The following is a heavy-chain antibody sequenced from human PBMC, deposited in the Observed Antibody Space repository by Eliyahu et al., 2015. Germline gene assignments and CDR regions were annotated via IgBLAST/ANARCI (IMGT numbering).Heavy chain of an antibody. V-gene: IGHV3-23*01. CDR2: ISGSGGST. D-gene: IGHD3-9*01. Sequence: GKGLEWVSAISGSGGSTYYADSVKGRFTISRDNSKNTLYLQMNSLRAEDTAVYYCAKDDDILTAPLGYWGQGTLVTVSS. CDR3: AKDDDILTAPLGY. J-gene: IGHJ4*02.